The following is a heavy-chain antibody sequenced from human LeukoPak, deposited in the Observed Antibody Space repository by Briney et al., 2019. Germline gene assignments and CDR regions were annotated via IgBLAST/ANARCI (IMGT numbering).Heavy chain of an antibody. Sequence: PGGSLRLSCAASGFIFSNYAMSWVRQAPGKGLEWVPAVTNSGGTTYYADSVKGRFTISRDNSKNTLYLQMNSLRAEDTAVYYCAKFLGVSVWYGISGPWGQGTLVTVSS. D-gene: IGHD3-10*01. CDR3: AKFLGVSVWYGISGP. J-gene: IGHJ5*02. CDR1: GFIFSNYA. V-gene: IGHV3-23*01. CDR2: VTNSGGTT.